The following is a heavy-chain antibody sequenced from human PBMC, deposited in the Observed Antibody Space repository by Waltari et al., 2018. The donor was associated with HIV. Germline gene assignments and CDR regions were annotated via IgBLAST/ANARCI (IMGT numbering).Heavy chain of an antibody. CDR2: IYTSGRT. Sequence: QVQLQESGPGLVKPSQTLSLTCTVSGGSISSGSYYWSWIRQPAGKGLEWIGRIYTSGRTNYSPSLKSRVTILVDTSKNQCSLKLSSVTAADTAVYYCARAYRPTDIDYWGQGTLVTVSS. V-gene: IGHV4-61*02. J-gene: IGHJ4*02. D-gene: IGHD3-16*02. CDR3: ARAYRPTDIDY. CDR1: GGSISSGSYY.